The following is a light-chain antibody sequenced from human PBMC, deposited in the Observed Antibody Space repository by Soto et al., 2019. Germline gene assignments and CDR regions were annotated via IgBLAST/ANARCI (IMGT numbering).Light chain of an antibody. V-gene: IGLV2-14*01. Sequence: QSVLTQPASVSGSPGQSITISCTGTSSDVGAYNHVSWYRQYPGKAPKLMISDVTDRPSGVSNRFSGSKSGNTASLTISGLQSEDEADYYCASHTTINTLIFGGGTKVT. J-gene: IGLJ2*01. CDR2: DVT. CDR3: ASHTTINTLI. CDR1: SSDVGAYNH.